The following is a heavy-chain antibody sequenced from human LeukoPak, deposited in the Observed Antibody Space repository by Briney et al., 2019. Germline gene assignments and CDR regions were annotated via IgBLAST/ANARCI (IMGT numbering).Heavy chain of an antibody. CDR1: GFTFSSYW. D-gene: IGHD5-24*01. J-gene: IGHJ3*02. CDR3: ARIKMATSDAFDI. Sequence: GGSPRLSCAASGFTFSSYWMSWVRQAPGKGLEWVANIKQDGSEKYYVDSVKGRFTISRDNAKNSLYLQMNSLRAEDTAVYYCARIKMATSDAFDIWGQGTMVTVSS. V-gene: IGHV3-7*03. CDR2: IKQDGSEK.